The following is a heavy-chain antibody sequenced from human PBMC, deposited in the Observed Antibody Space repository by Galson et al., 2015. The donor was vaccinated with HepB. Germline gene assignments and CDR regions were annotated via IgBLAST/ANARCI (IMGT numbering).Heavy chain of an antibody. CDR3: ARAPYYYDSSGYYYHYYYGMDV. CDR2: IIPIFGTA. J-gene: IGHJ6*02. D-gene: IGHD3-22*01. CDR1: GYTLTELS. Sequence: SCKVSGYTLTELSMHWVRQAPGQGLEWMGGIIPIFGTANYAQKFQGRVTITADESTSTAYMELSSLRSEDTAVYYCARAPYYYDSSGYYYHYYYGMDVWGQGTTVTVSS. V-gene: IGHV1-69*01.